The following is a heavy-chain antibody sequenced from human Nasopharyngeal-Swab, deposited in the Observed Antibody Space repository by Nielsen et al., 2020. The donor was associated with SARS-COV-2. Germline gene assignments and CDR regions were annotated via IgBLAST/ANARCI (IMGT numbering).Heavy chain of an antibody. CDR2: FDPEDGET. Sequence: ASVKVSCKVSGYTLTELSMHWVRQAPGKGLEWMGGFDPEDGETIYAQKFQGRVTMTEDTSTDTAYMELSSLRSEDTAVYYCARAVGIGTIFGVGSHRYYGMDVWGQGTTVTVSS. J-gene: IGHJ6*02. D-gene: IGHD3-3*01. CDR1: GYTLTELS. CDR3: ARAVGIGTIFGVGSHRYYGMDV. V-gene: IGHV1-24*01.